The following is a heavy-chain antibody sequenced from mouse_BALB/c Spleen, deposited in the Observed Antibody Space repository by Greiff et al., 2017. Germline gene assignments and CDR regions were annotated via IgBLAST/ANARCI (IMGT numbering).Heavy chain of an antibody. CDR2: IYPGDGDT. D-gene: IGHD2-4*01. V-gene: IGHV1-80*01. Sequence: QVQLQQSGAELVRPGSSVKISCKASGYAFSSYWMNWVKQRPGQGLEWIGQIYPGDGDTNYNGKFKGKATLTADKSSSTAYMQLSSLTSEDSAVYFCALGMGLRDYFDYWGQGTTLTVSS. J-gene: IGHJ2*01. CDR1: GYAFSSYW. CDR3: ALGMGLRDYFDY.